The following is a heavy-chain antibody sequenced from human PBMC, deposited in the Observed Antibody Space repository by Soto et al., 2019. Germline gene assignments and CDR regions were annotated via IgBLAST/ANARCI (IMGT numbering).Heavy chain of an antibody. Sequence: GGSLRLSCAASGFTFSSYAMSWVRQAPGKGLEWVSAISGSGGSTYYADSVKGRFTISRDNSKNTLYLQMNSLRAKDTAVYYCAKEVRELGITGTTWDGMDVWGQGTTVTVSS. J-gene: IGHJ6*02. CDR3: AKEVRELGITGTTWDGMDV. CDR1: GFTFSSYA. V-gene: IGHV3-23*01. CDR2: ISGSGGST. D-gene: IGHD1-7*01.